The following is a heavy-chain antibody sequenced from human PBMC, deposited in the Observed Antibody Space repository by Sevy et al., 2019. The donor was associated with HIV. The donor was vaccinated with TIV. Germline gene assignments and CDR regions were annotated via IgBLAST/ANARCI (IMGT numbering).Heavy chain of an antibody. D-gene: IGHD3-9*01. J-gene: IGHJ6*02. CDR3: AKDFTGYNGMDV. CDR1: GFTFTTSG. CDR2: ISYHGRYK. Sequence: GGSLRLSCVVSGFTFTTSGMHWVRQAPGKGLEWVAVISYHGRYKFYADSVKGRFTIYRDNSDDILYLNMNSLRSEDTAVYYCAKDFTGYNGMDVWGQGTMVTVSS. V-gene: IGHV3-30*18.